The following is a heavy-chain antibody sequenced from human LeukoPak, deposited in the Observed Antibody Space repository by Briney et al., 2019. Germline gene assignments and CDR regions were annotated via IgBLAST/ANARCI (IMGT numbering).Heavy chain of an antibody. V-gene: IGHV3-53*01. CDR2: IYSGGST. J-gene: IGHJ3*02. D-gene: IGHD3-22*01. CDR1: GFTVSSNY. Sequence: GGSLRLSCAASGFTVSSNYMSWVRQAPGKGLEWVSVIYSGGSTYYADSVKGRFTISRDNSKNTLYLHMNSLRAEDTAVYYCAKDWYYYDSSGYNDAFDIWGQGTMVTVSS. CDR3: AKDWYYYDSSGYNDAFDI.